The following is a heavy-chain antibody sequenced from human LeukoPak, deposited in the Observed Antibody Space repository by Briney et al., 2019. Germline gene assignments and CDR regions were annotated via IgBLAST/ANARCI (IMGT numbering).Heavy chain of an antibody. CDR1: AGTFSSYA. J-gene: IGHJ4*02. CDR2: IIPILGTA. CDR3: ARDLEYSSSLTFDY. V-gene: IGHV1-69*05. D-gene: IGHD6-6*01. Sequence: EASVKVSCKASAGTFSSYAISWVRQAPGHALEWMGGIIPILGTANYAQKFQGRVTITTDESTSTAYMELSSLRSEDTAVYYCARDLEYSSSLTFDYWGQGTLVTVSS.